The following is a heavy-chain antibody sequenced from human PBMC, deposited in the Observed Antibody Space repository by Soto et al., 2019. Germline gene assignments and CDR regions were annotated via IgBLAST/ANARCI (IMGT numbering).Heavy chain of an antibody. J-gene: IGHJ4*02. CDR3: AKGRGYSYGYYFDY. D-gene: IGHD5-18*01. V-gene: IGHV3-48*01. CDR1: GFTFSTYS. Sequence: GGSLRLSCAASGFTFSTYSMNWVRQAPGKGLEWVSYISSSSSIISYADSVKGRFTISRDNANNSLSLQMNSLRAEDTAVYYCAKGRGYSYGYYFDYWGQGTLVTVSS. CDR2: ISSSSSII.